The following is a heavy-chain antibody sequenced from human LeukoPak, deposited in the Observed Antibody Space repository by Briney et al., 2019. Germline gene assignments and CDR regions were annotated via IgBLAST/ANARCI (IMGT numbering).Heavy chain of an antibody. Sequence: SETLPLTCAVYGGSFSGYYWSWIRQPPGKGLEWIGEINHSGSTNYNPSLKSRVTISVDTSKNQFSLKLSSVTAADTAVYYCARGSEDNWNDLLWAFDIWGQGTMVTVSS. V-gene: IGHV4-34*01. J-gene: IGHJ3*02. CDR1: GGSFSGYY. CDR2: INHSGST. D-gene: IGHD1-20*01. CDR3: ARGSEDNWNDLLWAFDI.